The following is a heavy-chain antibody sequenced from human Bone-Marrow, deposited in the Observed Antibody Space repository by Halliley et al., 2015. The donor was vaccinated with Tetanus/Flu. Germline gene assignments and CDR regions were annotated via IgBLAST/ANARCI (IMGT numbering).Heavy chain of an antibody. D-gene: IGHD2-15*01. CDR2: IGGSSSYI. V-gene: IGHV3-21*01. J-gene: IGHJ4*02. CDR3: ARGGGCSGGSCYYPDY. Sequence: IGGSSSYINYADSVKGRFTISRDSAKNSLYLQMNSLRTEDTAVYYCARGGGCSGGSCYYPDYWGQGTLVTVSS.